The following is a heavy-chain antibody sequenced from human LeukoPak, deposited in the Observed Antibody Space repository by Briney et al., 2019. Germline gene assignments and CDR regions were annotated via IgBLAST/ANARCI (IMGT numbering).Heavy chain of an antibody. V-gene: IGHV3-23*01. CDR1: GFRFTDYS. CDR3: VKDRPCETCMPLDA. D-gene: IGHD2-2*01. CDR2: LGRSGEYK. Sequence: GGSLRLSCAASGFRFTDYSMSWVRQAPGKGLEWVAGLGRSGEYKYYADSVKGRFTISRDNSKDTVSLQMNSLRAEDSAIYFCVKDRPCETCMPLDAWGQGTTVTVSS. J-gene: IGHJ6*02.